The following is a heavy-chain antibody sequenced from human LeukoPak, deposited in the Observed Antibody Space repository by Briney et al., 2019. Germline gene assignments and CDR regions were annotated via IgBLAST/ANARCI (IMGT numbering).Heavy chain of an antibody. Sequence: GGSLRLSCAAPGFTFSSYSMNWVRQAPGKGLEWVSSISSSSSYIYYADSVKGRFTISRDNAKNSLYLQMNSLRAEDTAVYYCARESGSYGGLDYWGQGTLVTVSS. D-gene: IGHD1-26*01. CDR2: ISSSSSYI. J-gene: IGHJ4*02. V-gene: IGHV3-21*01. CDR3: ARESGSYGGLDY. CDR1: GFTFSSYS.